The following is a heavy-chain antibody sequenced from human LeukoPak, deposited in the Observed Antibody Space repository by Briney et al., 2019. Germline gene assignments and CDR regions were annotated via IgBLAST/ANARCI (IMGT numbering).Heavy chain of an antibody. D-gene: IGHD2-15*01. CDR2: MNPNSGNT. CDR1: GYTFTSYD. CDR3: TRSLGYCSGGSCYYLL. Sequence: ASVKVSCKASGYTFTSYDINWVRQATGQGLEWMGWMNPNSGNTGYAQKFQGRVTMTRNTSISTAYMELSSLRSEDTAVYYCTRSLGYCSGGSCYYLLWGQGTLVTVSS. V-gene: IGHV1-8*01. J-gene: IGHJ4*02.